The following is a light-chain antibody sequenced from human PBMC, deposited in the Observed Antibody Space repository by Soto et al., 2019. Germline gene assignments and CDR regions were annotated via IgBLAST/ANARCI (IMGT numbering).Light chain of an antibody. V-gene: IGKV3-20*01. Sequence: MVLTQFRGTLFLKPAERATLSCRASQSVSNNYLAWYQQKPGQAPRLLISGASSRATGIPDRFGGSGSGTDFTLTISSLEPEDFAVYNWQPYGRVWTFGEGTKVDIK. CDR2: GAS. CDR1: QSVSNNY. CDR3: QPYGRVWT. J-gene: IGKJ1*01.